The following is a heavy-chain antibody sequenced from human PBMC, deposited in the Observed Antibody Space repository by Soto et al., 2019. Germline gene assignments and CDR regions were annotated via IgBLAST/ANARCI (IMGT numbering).Heavy chain of an antibody. CDR1: GYSFTIYD. J-gene: IGHJ6*03. Sequence: ASVKGSCKASGYSFTIYDINWGRQDTGQGLEWMGWMNPNSGNTGYAQKFQGRVTMTRNTSISTAYMELRSLRSDDTAVYYCARDAPPSFTIFGVEDYMDVWGKGTTVTVSS. CDR2: MNPNSGNT. CDR3: ARDAPPSFTIFGVEDYMDV. V-gene: IGHV1-8*01. D-gene: IGHD3-3*01.